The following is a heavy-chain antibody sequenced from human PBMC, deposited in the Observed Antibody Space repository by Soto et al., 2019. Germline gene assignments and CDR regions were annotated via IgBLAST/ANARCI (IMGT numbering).Heavy chain of an antibody. CDR2: IYNDGTYS. CDR3: TRGPRPISTGTGAY. V-gene: IGHV3-74*01. Sequence: PGGSLRLSCAASGFTLRSYWMHWVRQSPGKGLVWISRIYNDGTYSDYADSVRGRFTISRDNVNDTLYLQMNNLRAEDSGLYYCTRGPRPISTGTGAYWGQGTQVTVSS. D-gene: IGHD3-10*01. J-gene: IGHJ4*02. CDR1: GFTLRSYW.